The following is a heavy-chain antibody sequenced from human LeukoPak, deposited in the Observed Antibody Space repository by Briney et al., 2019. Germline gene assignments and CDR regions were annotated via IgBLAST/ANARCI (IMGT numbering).Heavy chain of an antibody. J-gene: IGHJ4*02. D-gene: IGHD6-25*01. CDR2: ISYDGSNK. V-gene: IGHV3-30*14. CDR3: AKGGIWAGDY. Sequence: PGGSLRLSCAASGFTFSSYAMHWVRQAPGKGLEWVAVISYDGSNKYYADSVKGRFTISRDNSKNTLYLQMNSLRAEDTAVYYCAKGGIWAGDYWGQGTLVTVSS. CDR1: GFTFSSYA.